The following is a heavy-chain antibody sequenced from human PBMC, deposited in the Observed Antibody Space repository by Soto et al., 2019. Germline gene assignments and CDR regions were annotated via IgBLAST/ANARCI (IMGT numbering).Heavy chain of an antibody. V-gene: IGHV3-23*01. CDR2: ISANGQGI. CDR1: GFTFNNYA. D-gene: IGHD1-7*01. Sequence: VGSLRLSGAASGFTFNNYAMSWVRQAPGKGLEWVSAISANGQGIYYADSVKGRFINSRDSSKNTVFLHMDSLTAEDTAVYYCAKDRNYPRDQFHNWGQGTLVTVSS. J-gene: IGHJ4*02. CDR3: AKDRNYPRDQFHN.